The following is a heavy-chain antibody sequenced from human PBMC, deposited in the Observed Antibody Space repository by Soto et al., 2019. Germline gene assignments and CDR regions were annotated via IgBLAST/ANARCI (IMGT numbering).Heavy chain of an antibody. CDR3: ARISVASRYMDV. D-gene: IGHD5-12*01. CDR2: FYYSGST. J-gene: IGHJ6*03. V-gene: IGHV4-39*01. Sequence: QLQLEESGPGLLNPSETLSLTCTVSVVSISSSSYYWGWIRQSPGKGLEWIGSFYYSGSTYYSPSLKSRVTVSGDTSKKQISLRLSSVTAADTAVYYCARISVASRYMDVWGKGSTVTVSS. CDR1: VVSISSSSYY.